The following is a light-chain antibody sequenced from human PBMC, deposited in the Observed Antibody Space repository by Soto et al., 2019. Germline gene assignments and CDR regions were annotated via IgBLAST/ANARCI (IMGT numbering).Light chain of an antibody. CDR2: GAS. CDR3: QQYNDWPPKRT. CDR1: QSITTT. J-gene: IGKJ1*01. V-gene: IGKV3-15*01. Sequence: EVVMPQSPVTLSVSPGERATLSCRASQSITTTLAWYQQKPGQAPRLLIYGASTRATGVPARFSGSGSGTQFTLTISSLQSEDFALYYCQQYNDWPPKRTFGQGTRVDFK.